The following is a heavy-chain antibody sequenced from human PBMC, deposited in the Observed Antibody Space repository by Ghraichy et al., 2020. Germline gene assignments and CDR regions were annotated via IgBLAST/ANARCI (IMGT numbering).Heavy chain of an antibody. J-gene: IGHJ4*02. D-gene: IGHD3-16*01. V-gene: IGHV3-23*01. CDR3: AKEARARAVAMLMSDW. CDR2: ISGSGGRT. CDR1: GFTFSHYA. Sequence: GGSLRLSCAASGFTFSHYAMSWVRQAPGKGLEWVSGISGSGGRTHYAASVEGRFVISRDNFENMLYLEMNSLRVDDMAVYFCAKEARARAVAMLMSDWWGQGTLVTVSS.